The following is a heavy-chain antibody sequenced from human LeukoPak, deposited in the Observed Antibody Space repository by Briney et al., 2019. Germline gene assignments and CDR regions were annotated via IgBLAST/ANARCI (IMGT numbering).Heavy chain of an antibody. Sequence: SVKVSCKASGGTFSSYAISWVRQAPGQGLEWMGGIIPNFGTANYAQKFQGRVTITTDESTSTAYMELSSLRSEDTAVYYCARAGGATTEGYYFDYWGQGTLVTVSS. CDR1: GGTFSSYA. V-gene: IGHV1-69*05. CDR2: IIPNFGTA. D-gene: IGHD5-24*01. CDR3: ARAGGATTEGYYFDY. J-gene: IGHJ4*02.